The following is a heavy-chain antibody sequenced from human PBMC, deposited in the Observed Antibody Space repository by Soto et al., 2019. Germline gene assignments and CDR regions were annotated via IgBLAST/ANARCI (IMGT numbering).Heavy chain of an antibody. Sequence: SETLSLTCAVSGDSISSPKWWTWLRQPPGKGLEWIGDLLHSGTTNYNPSLMSRVTLSVDKPQNQFSLKLTSVTAADTAIYYCAYSTGWYRHDVWGQGTSVTVSS. D-gene: IGHD6-19*01. J-gene: IGHJ3*01. V-gene: IGHV4-4*02. CDR1: GDSISSPKW. CDR3: AYSTGWYRHDV. CDR2: LLHSGTT.